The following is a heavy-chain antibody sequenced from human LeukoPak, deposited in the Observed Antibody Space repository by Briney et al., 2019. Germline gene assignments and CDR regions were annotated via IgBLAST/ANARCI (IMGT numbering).Heavy chain of an antibody. D-gene: IGHD2-15*01. CDR1: RFTFSSYG. CDR3: GKDLRSGCSGGSCHSVGGFDH. J-gene: IGHJ4*02. V-gene: IGHV3-30*18. CDR2: ISHDGSNK. Sequence: PGGCLRLSCAASRFTFSSYGMHWVRQAPGKGLEWVAVISHDGSNKYYTDSVKGRFTISRDNFKNTLCLQMNSLSAEDTDVYYCGKDLRSGCSGGSCHSVGGFDHWGQGTLVNVPS.